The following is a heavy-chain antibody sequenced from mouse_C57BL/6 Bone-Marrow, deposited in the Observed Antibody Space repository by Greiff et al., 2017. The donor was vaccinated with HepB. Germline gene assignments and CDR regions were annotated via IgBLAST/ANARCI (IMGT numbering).Heavy chain of an antibody. CDR1: GYSITSGYY. J-gene: IGHJ4*01. CDR2: ISYDGSN. D-gene: IGHD2-3*01. CDR3: ARETPLYDGYYVDYAMDY. V-gene: IGHV3-6*01. Sequence: EVQLQQSGPGLVKPSQSLSLTCSVTGYSITSGYYWNWIRQFPGNKLEWMGYISYDGSNNYNPSLKNRISITRDTSKNQFFLKLNSVTTEDTATYYCARETPLYDGYYVDYAMDYWGQGTSVTVSS.